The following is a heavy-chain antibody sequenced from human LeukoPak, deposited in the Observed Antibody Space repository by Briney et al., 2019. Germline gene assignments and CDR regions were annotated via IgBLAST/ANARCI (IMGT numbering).Heavy chain of an antibody. D-gene: IGHD2-15*01. CDR2: ISYDGSNK. CDR3: ARDRAEKTATSYWYFDL. J-gene: IGHJ2*01. CDR1: GFTFSSYA. V-gene: IGHV3-30-3*01. Sequence: GGSRRLSCAASGFTFSSYAMHWVRQAPGKGLEWVAVISYDGSNKYYADSVKGRFTISRDNSKNTLYLQMNSLRAEDTAVYYCARDRAEKTATSYWYFDLWGRGTLVTVSS.